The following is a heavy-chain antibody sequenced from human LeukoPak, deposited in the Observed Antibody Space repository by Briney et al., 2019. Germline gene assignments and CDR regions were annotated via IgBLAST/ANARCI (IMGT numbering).Heavy chain of an antibody. CDR1: GFTFSSYA. CDR2: ITGGGGGT. V-gene: IGHV3-23*01. D-gene: IGHD2-2*02. Sequence: GGSLRLSCAASGFTFSSYAMTWVRQAPGKGLEWVSAITGGGGGTFYADSVKGRFTISRDNSNNTLYLEMNSLRAEDTAPYYCAKGSSSSCYTGLDPWGQGTLVTVSS. J-gene: IGHJ5*02. CDR3: AKGSSSSCYTGLDP.